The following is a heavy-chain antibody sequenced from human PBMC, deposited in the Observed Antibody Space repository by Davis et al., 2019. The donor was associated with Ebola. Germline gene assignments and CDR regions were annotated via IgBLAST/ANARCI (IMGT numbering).Heavy chain of an antibody. J-gene: IGHJ4*02. CDR2: INPNSGGT. Sequence: AASVKVSCKASGYTFTSYGISWVRQAPGQGLEWMGWINPNSGGTNYAQKFQGWVTMTRDTSISTAYMELRSLRSDDTAVYYCARVATAGYNQLGYWGQGTLVTVSS. CDR3: ARVATAGYNQLGY. D-gene: IGHD1-1*01. V-gene: IGHV1-2*04. CDR1: GYTFTSYG.